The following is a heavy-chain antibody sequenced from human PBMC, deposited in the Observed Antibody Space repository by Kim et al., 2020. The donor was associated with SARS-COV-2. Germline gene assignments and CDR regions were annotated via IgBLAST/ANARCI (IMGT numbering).Heavy chain of an antibody. D-gene: IGHD2-2*01. CDR3: TRDWGVPAAMFSFDY. V-gene: IGHV1-46*01. Sequence: QKFQGRVTMPRDTSTNTVYMELSSLRSEDTAVYYWTRDWGVPAAMFSFDYWGQGTLVTVSS. J-gene: IGHJ4*02.